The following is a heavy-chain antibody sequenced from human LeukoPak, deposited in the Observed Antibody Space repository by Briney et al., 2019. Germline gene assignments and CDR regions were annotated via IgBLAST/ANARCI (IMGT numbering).Heavy chain of an antibody. D-gene: IGHD2-2*01. CDR1: GFTFSSYG. Sequence: GRSLRLSCAASGFTFSSYGMHWVRQAPGKGLEWVAVISYDGSNKYYADSVKGRFTISRDNSKNTLYLQMNSLRAEDTAVYYCAKDLFHIVVVPDEYYYYGMDVWGQGTTVTVSS. V-gene: IGHV3-30*18. CDR3: AKDLFHIVVVPDEYYYYGMDV. J-gene: IGHJ6*02. CDR2: ISYDGSNK.